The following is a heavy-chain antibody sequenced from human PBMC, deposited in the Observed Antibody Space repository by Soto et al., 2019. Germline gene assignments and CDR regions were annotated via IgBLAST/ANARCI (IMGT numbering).Heavy chain of an antibody. CDR2: ISYDGRNK. D-gene: IGHD6-13*01. CDR3: AKGSSSWEYYFDY. Sequence: QVQLVESGGGVVQPGRSLRLSCAASGFTFSSYGMHWVRQAPGKGLEWVAVISYDGRNKYYADSVKGRFTISRDNSKKTLYLQMDSLRAEDTAVYYCAKGSSSWEYYFDYWGQGTLVTVSS. J-gene: IGHJ4*02. V-gene: IGHV3-30*18. CDR1: GFTFSSYG.